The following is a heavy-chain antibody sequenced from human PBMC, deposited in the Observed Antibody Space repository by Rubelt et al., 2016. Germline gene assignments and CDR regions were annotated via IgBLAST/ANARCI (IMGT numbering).Heavy chain of an antibody. CDR2: INHSGST. J-gene: IGHJ6*02. V-gene: IGHV4-34*01. D-gene: IGHD2-2*01. Sequence: EWIGEINHSGSTNYNPSLKSRVTISVDTSKNQFSLKLSSVTAADTAVYYCARGNIVVVPAANYYYYYGMDVWGQGTTVTVSS. CDR3: ARGNIVVVPAANYYYYYGMDV.